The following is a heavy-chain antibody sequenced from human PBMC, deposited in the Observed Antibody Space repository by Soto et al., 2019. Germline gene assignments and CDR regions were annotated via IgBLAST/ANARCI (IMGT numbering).Heavy chain of an antibody. CDR3: ARTGDDSSGHYLNYFDC. V-gene: IGHV2-70*04. D-gene: IGHD3-22*01. CDR2: IDWDDDK. J-gene: IGHJ4*02. Sequence: SGSTLVNPTRTLTLTCTFSGFSLSTSGMRVSWIRQPPGKALEWLARIDWDDDKIYSTSLKTRLTISKDTSKNQVVLTMTNMDPVDTATYYCARTGDDSSGHYLNYFDCWGQGTLVTVSS. CDR1: GFSLSTSGMR.